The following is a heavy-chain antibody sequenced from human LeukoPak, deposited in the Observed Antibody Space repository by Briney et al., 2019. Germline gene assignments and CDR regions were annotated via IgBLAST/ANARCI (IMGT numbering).Heavy chain of an antibody. CDR3: AKAHSSGWYYFDY. V-gene: IGHV3-30*18. D-gene: IGHD6-19*01. CDR1: GFTFSSYG. Sequence: QPGRPLRLSCAASGFTFSSYGMHWVRQAPGKGLEWVAVISYDGSNKYYADSVKGRFTISRDNSKNTLYLQMNSLRAEDTAVYYCAKAHSSGWYYFDYWGQGTLVTVSS. CDR2: ISYDGSNK. J-gene: IGHJ4*02.